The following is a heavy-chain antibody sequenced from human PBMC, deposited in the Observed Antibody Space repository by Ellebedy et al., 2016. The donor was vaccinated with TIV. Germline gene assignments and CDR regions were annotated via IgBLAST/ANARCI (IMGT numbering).Heavy chain of an antibody. J-gene: IGHJ4*02. Sequence: GESLKISXAASGFTFSSYAMSWVRQAPGKGLEWVSAISGSGGSTYYADSVKGRFTISRDNSKNTLYLQMNSLRAEDTAVYYCAKSGGFGDWNYFDYWGQGTLVTVSS. CDR2: ISGSGGST. D-gene: IGHD3-10*01. V-gene: IGHV3-23*01. CDR3: AKSGGFGDWNYFDY. CDR1: GFTFSSYA.